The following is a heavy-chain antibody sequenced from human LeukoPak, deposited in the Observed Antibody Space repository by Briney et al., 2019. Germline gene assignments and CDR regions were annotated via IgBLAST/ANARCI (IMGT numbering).Heavy chain of an antibody. CDR1: GFILSTHG. CDR2: MWHEGTRE. J-gene: IGHJ4*02. CDR3: ARDLSYGSLDF. D-gene: IGHD1-26*01. V-gene: IGHV3-33*01. Sequence: GGSLRLSCAASGFILSTHGMHWVRQAPGKGLEGVAGMWHEGTREDYADSVKGRFTISRDLSKNTLNLQMNSLRVDDTAMFHCARDLSYGSLDFRGQGTLVTVSS.